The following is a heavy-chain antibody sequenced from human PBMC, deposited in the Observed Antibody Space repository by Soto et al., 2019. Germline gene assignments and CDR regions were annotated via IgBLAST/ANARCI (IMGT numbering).Heavy chain of an antibody. CDR1: GFTFSSYA. D-gene: IGHD2-2*01. CDR2: ISGSGGST. V-gene: IGHV3-23*01. CDR3: AKDPPICSSASCYDAFDI. J-gene: IGHJ3*02. Sequence: GGSLRLSCAASGFTFSSYAMSWVRQAPGKGLEWVSAISGSGGSTYYADSVKGRFTISRDNSKNTLYLQMNSLRAEDTAVYYCAKDPPICSSASCYDAFDIWGQGTMVTVSS.